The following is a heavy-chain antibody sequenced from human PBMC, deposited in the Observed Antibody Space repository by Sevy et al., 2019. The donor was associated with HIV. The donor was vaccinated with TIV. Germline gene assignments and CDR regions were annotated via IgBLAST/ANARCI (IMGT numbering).Heavy chain of an antibody. CDR3: ASSNWGIIDY. CDR2: ISSSGSTI. J-gene: IGHJ4*02. CDR1: GFTFSSYE. Sequence: GGSLRLSCAASGFTFSSYEMNWVRQAPGKGLEWVSYISSSGSTIYYADSVKGRSTISRDNAKNSLYLQMNSLRAEDTAVYYCASSNWGIIDYWGQGTLVTVSS. D-gene: IGHD7-27*01. V-gene: IGHV3-48*03.